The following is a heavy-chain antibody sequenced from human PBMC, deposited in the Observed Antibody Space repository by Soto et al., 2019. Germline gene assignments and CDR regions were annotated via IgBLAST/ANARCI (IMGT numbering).Heavy chain of an antibody. CDR1: GYSFTSYW. CDR3: ARRTYCSGGSCYGRYFDY. CDR2: IYPGDSDT. V-gene: IGHV5-51*01. D-gene: IGHD2-15*01. Sequence: PGESLKISCKGSGYSFTSYWIGWVRQMPGKGLEWMGIIYPGDSDTRYSPSFQGQVTISADKSISTAYLQWSSLKASDTAMYYCARRTYCSGGSCYGRYFDYWGQGTLVTVSS. J-gene: IGHJ4*02.